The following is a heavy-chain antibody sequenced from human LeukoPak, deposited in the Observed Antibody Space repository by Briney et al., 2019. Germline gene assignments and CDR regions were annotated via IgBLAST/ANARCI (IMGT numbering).Heavy chain of an antibody. D-gene: IGHD2-2*01. V-gene: IGHV1-2*02. CDR3: SSDHCSSTSCYSPEYFDY. CDR1: GYTFTGYY. J-gene: IGHJ4*02. CDR2: INPNSGGT. Sequence: ASVKVSCKASGYTFTGYYMHWVRQAPGQGLEWMGWINPNSGGTNYAQKFQGRVTITRDTSISTAYMERSRLRSDDTAVYFCSSDHCSSTSCYSPEYFDYWGQGTLVTVSS.